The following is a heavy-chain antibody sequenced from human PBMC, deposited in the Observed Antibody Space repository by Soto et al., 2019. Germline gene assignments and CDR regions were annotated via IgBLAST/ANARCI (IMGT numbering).Heavy chain of an antibody. J-gene: IGHJ4*02. CDR3: ARGNPISSIAARPGSFRMDY. CDR1: GYTFTSYY. Sequence: ASVKVSCKASGYTFTSYYMHWVRQAPGQGLEWMGIINPSGGSTSYAQKFQGRVTMTRDTSTSTVYMELSSLRSEDTAVYYCARGNPISSIAARPGSFRMDYWGQGTLVTVSS. V-gene: IGHV1-46*01. CDR2: INPSGGST. D-gene: IGHD6-6*01.